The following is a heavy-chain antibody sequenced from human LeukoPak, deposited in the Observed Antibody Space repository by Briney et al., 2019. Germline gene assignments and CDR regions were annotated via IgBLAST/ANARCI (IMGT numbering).Heavy chain of an antibody. CDR3: AKNQLYLDY. V-gene: IGHV3-23*01. Sequence: GGSLRLSCAASGFTFSNFGMSWVRQAPGKGLEWVSAISGSGVSTYYADSVKGRSTISRDNSKNTLYLQMNSLRAEDTAVYYCAKNQLYLDYWGQGTLVTVSS. CDR1: GFTFSNFG. D-gene: IGHD2-2*01. J-gene: IGHJ4*02. CDR2: ISGSGVST.